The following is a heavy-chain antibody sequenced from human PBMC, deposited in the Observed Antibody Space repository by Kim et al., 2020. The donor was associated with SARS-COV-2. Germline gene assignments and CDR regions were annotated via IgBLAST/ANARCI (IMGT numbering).Heavy chain of an antibody. CDR3: ARGGYGLDV. Sequence: GGSLRLSCVASGFTFSDYWMTWVRQAPGKGLEWVANINKDGNTQNYVDSLKARCNISRDNARNTFYLEMKSLRVDDTAIYYCARGGYGLDVWGPGTTVTVSS. CDR1: GFTFSDYW. V-gene: IGHV3-7*03. J-gene: IGHJ6*02. CDR2: INKDGNTQ.